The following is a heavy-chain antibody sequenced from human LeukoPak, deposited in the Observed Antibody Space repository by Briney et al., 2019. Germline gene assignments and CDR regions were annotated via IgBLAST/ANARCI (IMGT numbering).Heavy chain of an antibody. CDR2: ISDSGDST. CDR3: AKKVTITGWLNYFDY. Sequence: GGSLRLSCAVSGFTFSSYAMSWVRQAPGRGLEWVSAISDSGDSTYYAASVKGRFTVSRDNSKNTLYLQMNSLRAEDTAVYYCAKKVTITGWLNYFDYWGQGTLVTVSS. J-gene: IGHJ4*02. CDR1: GFTFSSYA. V-gene: IGHV3-23*01. D-gene: IGHD5-24*01.